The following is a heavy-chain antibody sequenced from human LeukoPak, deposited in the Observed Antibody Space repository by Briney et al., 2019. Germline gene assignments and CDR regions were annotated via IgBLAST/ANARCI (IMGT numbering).Heavy chain of an antibody. V-gene: IGHV3-7*01. CDR1: GFTFSSYG. CDR2: MKPDGSE. J-gene: IGHJ4*02. CDR3: TRDMQGSRLYLVGSQND. D-gene: IGHD1-26*01. Sequence: GGSLRLSCAASGFTFSSYGMSWVRQAPGKGLEWVANMKPDGSEITISRDNAMNTLYLQMNSLRAEDSALYYCTRDMQGSRLYLVGSQNDWGQGTLVTVSS.